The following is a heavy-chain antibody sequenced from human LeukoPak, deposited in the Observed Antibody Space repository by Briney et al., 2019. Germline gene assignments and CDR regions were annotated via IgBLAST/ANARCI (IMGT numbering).Heavy chain of an antibody. V-gene: IGHV4-59*01. J-gene: IGHJ5*02. CDR1: GGSLSSYY. D-gene: IGHD2-21*01. CDR3: ARYSNAVAGARWFDH. Sequence: SETLSLTCTVSGGSLSSYYWSWIRQPPGKELEWIGYIYYSGSTNYNPSLKSRVPISLDTSKNQFSLKLSSVTAADTAVYFCARYSNAVAGARWFDHWGQGTLVTVSS. CDR2: IYYSGST.